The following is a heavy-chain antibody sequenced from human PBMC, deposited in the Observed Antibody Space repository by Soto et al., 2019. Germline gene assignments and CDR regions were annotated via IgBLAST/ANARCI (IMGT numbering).Heavy chain of an antibody. CDR1: GYTFTSYY. Sequence: ASVKVSCKASGYTFTSYYMHWVRQAPGQGLEWMGIINPSGGSTSYAQKSQGRVTMTRDTSTSTVYMELSSLRSEDTAVYYCAASRVTAVRWFNPWGQGTQVTIA. J-gene: IGHJ5*02. CDR3: AASRVTAVRWFNP. V-gene: IGHV1-46*01. D-gene: IGHD2-21*02. CDR2: INPSGGST.